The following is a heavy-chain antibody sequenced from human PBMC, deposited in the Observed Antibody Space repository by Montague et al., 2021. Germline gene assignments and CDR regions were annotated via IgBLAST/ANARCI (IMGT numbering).Heavy chain of an antibody. J-gene: IGHJ4*02. D-gene: IGHD1-26*01. V-gene: IGHV4-34*01. CDR2: TNHRGTT. CDR3: VAIKWERQTRNYFEQ. Sequence: SETLSLTCDIYVDSFTDYYWGWIRQTPGKGLEWIGETNHRGTTKSNPSLKTRVSLSLDTSKSQLSLTLQSVTAADTAVYYCVAIKWERQTRNYFEQWGPGILSACPQ. CDR1: VDSFTDYY.